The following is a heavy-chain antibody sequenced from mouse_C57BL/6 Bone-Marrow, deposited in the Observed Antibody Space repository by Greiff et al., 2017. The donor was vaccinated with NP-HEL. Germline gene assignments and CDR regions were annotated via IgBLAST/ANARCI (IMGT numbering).Heavy chain of an antibody. Sequence: QVQLQQPGAELVKPGASVKMSCKASGYTFTSYWITWVKQRPGQGLEWIGDIYPGSGSTTYNEKFKSKATLTVDTSSSTAYMQLSSLTSEDSAVYYCARGGDYYGSSTYWYFDVWGTGTTVTVSS. V-gene: IGHV1-55*01. CDR3: ARGGDYYGSSTYWYFDV. J-gene: IGHJ1*03. CDR2: IYPGSGST. D-gene: IGHD1-1*01. CDR1: GYTFTSYW.